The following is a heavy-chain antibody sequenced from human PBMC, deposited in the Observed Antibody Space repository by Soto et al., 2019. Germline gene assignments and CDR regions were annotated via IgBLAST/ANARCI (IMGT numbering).Heavy chain of an antibody. V-gene: IGHV3-23*01. CDR2: ISGSGTIT. J-gene: IGHJ5*02. Sequence: EVQLLESGGGLLRPGGSLRLSCAASGFPFSSRAMTGVRQAPGKGLEWVSAISGSGTITYYADSVKGRFTISRDTSKNTLYLQMNSLRADDTAVYYCAEWARYCSGADCRAWGQGTLVTVSS. CDR1: GFPFSSRA. CDR3: AEWARYCSGADCRA. D-gene: IGHD2-15*01.